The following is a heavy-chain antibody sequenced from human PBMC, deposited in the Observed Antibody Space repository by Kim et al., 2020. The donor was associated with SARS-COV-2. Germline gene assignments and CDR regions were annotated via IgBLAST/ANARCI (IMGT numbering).Heavy chain of an antibody. V-gene: IGHV4-34*01. CDR1: GGSFSGYF. J-gene: IGHJ2*01. CDR2: IQYSGSP. CDR3: ARGKCTITNCYSVYFDF. Sequence: SETLSLTCAVYGGSFSGYFWTWIRQSPGRGLEWIGEIQYSGSPKYNPSLQSRVTVSVDTSQNQFSLKLRSVTAADTAVYYCARGKCTITNCYSVYFDFWGRGTQVTVSS. D-gene: IGHD2-15*01.